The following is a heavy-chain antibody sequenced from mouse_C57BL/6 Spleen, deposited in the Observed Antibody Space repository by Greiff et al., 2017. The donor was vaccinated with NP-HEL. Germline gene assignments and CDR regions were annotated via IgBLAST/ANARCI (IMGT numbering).Heavy chain of an antibody. D-gene: IGHD3-1*01. CDR2: INYDGSST. CDR1: GFTFSDYY. J-gene: IGHJ4*01. V-gene: IGHV5-16*01. Sequence: EVKLMESEGGLVQPGSSMKLSCTASGFTFSDYYMAWVRQVPEKGLEWVANINYDGSSTYYLDSLKSRFIISRDNAKNILYLQMSSLKSEDTATYYCARDSASYYAMDYWGQGTSVTVSS. CDR3: ARDSASYYAMDY.